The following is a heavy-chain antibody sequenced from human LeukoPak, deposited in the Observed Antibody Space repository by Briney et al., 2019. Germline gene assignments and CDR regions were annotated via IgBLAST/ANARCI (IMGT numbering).Heavy chain of an antibody. CDR3: AKDAQRGFDYSNSLEH. CDR2: IKQDGSEK. J-gene: IGHJ4*02. Sequence: GGSLRLSCAASGFTFSSYWMSWVRQAPGKGLEWVANIKQDGSEKYYVDSVKGRFTISRDNFKNTVSLQMNSLRAEDTALYYCAKDAQRGFDYSNSLEHWGQGSLVTVSS. CDR1: GFTFSSYW. D-gene: IGHD4-11*01. V-gene: IGHV3-7*01.